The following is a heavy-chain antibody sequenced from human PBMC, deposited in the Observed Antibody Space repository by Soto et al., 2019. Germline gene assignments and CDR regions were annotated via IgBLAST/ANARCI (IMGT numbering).Heavy chain of an antibody. CDR1: GFTLSSYY. V-gene: IGHV3-74*01. CDR2: IDSDGSST. J-gene: IGHJ4*02. D-gene: IGHD1-26*01. CDR3: VRDDFGLGIEY. Sequence: GGTLRLACAASGFTLSSYYMHWVRQVPGKRPVWVSLIDSDGSSTTYANSVKGRFTISRDNGKNTLYLQMNGLRAEDTAVYYCVRDDFGLGIEYWGLGTLVTVSS.